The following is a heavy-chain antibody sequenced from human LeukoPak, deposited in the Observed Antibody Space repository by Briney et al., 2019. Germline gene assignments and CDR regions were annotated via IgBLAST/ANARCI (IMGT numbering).Heavy chain of an antibody. CDR2: INPNSGGT. CDR1: GYTFTGYY. Sequence: ASVKVSCKASGYTFTGYYMHWVRQAPGQGLEWMGWINPNSGGTNYAQKFQGRVTMTRDTSISTAYMELSRQRSDDTAVYYCARGRGTVYYDSSPTLSDAFDIWGQGTMVTVSS. D-gene: IGHD3-22*01. CDR3: ARGRGTVYYDSSPTLSDAFDI. V-gene: IGHV1-2*02. J-gene: IGHJ3*02.